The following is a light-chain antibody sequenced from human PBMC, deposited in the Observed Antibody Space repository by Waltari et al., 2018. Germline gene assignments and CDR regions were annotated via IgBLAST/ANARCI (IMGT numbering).Light chain of an antibody. V-gene: IGKV3-15*01. CDR2: GVA. CDR1: QSISSN. Sequence: ETMMTQSPDTLSVSPGERATLSCRASQSISSNLAWYQQKPGQAPSLLLFGVATRATGIPARFSGSGSGTEFTLTSSSLESEDFGIYYCQQYNNWPPEMYTFGQGTKLEI. J-gene: IGKJ2*01. CDR3: QQYNNWPPEMYT.